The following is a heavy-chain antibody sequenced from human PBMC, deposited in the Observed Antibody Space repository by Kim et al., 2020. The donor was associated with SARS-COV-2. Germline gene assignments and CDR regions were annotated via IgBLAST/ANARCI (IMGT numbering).Heavy chain of an antibody. CDR3: AKDVGLLEYYFDY. CDR2: ISYDGSNK. J-gene: IGHJ4*02. V-gene: IGHV3-30*18. D-gene: IGHD3-22*01. Sequence: GGSLRLSCAASGFTFSSYGMHRVRQAPGKGLEWVAVISYDGSNKYYADSVKGRFTISRDNSKNTLYLQMNSLRAEDTAVYYCAKDVGLLEYYFDYWGQGTLVTVSS. CDR1: GFTFSSYG.